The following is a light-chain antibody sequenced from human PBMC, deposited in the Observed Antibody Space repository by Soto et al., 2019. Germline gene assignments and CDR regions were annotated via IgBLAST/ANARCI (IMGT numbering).Light chain of an antibody. CDR3: QQYGSSQT. CDR1: QSVGTY. Sequence: ESVLTQSPAILSLSTGERATLSCRASQSVGTYLAWYQQKPGQAPRLLIYDASSRATGIPDRFSGSGSGTDFTLTISRLEPEDFAVYYCQQYGSSQTFGQGTKVDI. V-gene: IGKV3-20*01. J-gene: IGKJ1*01. CDR2: DAS.